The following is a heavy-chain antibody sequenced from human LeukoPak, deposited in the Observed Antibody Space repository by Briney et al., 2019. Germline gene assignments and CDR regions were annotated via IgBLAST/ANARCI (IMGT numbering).Heavy chain of an antibody. CDR2: ISVNGGTT. Sequence: GGSLRLSCAASGFTFSSYAMTWVRQAPGKGLEWVSSISVNGGTTYYADSVKGRFTISRDSSKNTLYLQMNSLRAEDTAVYYCAKDVGKWESLHFFDYWGQGTLVTVSS. J-gene: IGHJ4*02. CDR1: GFTFSSYA. V-gene: IGHV3-23*01. D-gene: IGHD1-26*01. CDR3: AKDVGKWESLHFFDY.